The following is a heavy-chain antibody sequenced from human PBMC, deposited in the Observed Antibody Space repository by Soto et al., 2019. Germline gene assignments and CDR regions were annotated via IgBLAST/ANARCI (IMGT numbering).Heavy chain of an antibody. CDR3: ATMITFGGMGDY. D-gene: IGHD3-16*01. Sequence: SETLSLTCTVSGGSISSYYWSWIRQPPGKGLEWIGYIYYSGSTNYNPSLKSRVTISVDTSKNQFSLKLSSVTAADMAVYYCATMITFGGMGDYWGQGTLVTVSS. CDR1: GGSISSYY. J-gene: IGHJ4*02. CDR2: IYYSGST. V-gene: IGHV4-59*01.